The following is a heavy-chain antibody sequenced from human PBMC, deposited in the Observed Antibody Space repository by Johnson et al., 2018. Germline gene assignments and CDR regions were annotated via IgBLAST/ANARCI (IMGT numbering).Heavy chain of an antibody. CDR1: GGSLSSYY. J-gene: IGHJ6*02. Sequence: QVQLQESGPGLVKXSETLSLSCTVSGGSLSSYYWSWIRPPPGKGLEWIGHIYYRGSTTYNPSLKSPVTIYVDTSKNKFSLKVNSVTAADTAIYYCAREEGGFCTGGSCYWYGMDVWGQGTTVTVSS. V-gene: IGHV4-59*01. D-gene: IGHD2-15*01. CDR3: AREEGGFCTGGSCYWYGMDV. CDR2: IYYRGST.